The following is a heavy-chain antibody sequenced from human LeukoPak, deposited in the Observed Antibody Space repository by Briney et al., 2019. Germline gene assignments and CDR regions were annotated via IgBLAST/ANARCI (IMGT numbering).Heavy chain of an antibody. Sequence: GGSLRLSCAASGFTFSSYWMSWVRQAPGRGLEWVANIKQDGSEKYYVDSVKGRFTISRDNAKNSLYLQMNSLGAEDTAVYYCARVTMVRGVTILDVWGKGTTVTVSS. CDR2: IKQDGSEK. CDR3: ARVTMVRGVTILDV. CDR1: GFTFSSYW. D-gene: IGHD3-10*01. V-gene: IGHV3-7*01. J-gene: IGHJ6*04.